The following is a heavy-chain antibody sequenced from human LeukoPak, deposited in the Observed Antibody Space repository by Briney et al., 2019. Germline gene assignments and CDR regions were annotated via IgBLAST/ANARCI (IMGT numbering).Heavy chain of an antibody. CDR2: ISTYNDNT. Sequence: ASVKVSCKASGYTFTTYGISWVRQAPGQGLEWMGWISTYNDNTNYAQKLQDRVSMTTDTSTTTAYMELRSLRSDDTAVYYCARDRGSGPSDYWGQGTLVTVSS. CDR1: GYTFTTYG. CDR3: ARDRGSGPSDY. V-gene: IGHV1-18*01. J-gene: IGHJ4*02. D-gene: IGHD6-19*01.